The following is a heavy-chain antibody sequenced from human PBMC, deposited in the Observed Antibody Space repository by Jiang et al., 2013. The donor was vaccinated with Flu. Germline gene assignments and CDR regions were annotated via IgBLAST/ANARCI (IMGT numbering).Heavy chain of an antibody. D-gene: IGHD2-2*01. Sequence: QTLSLTCAISGDSVSSNSAAWNWIRQSPSRGLEWLGRTYYRSKWYNDYAVSVKSRITINPDTSKNQFSLQLNSVTPEDTAVYYCARDRGREYQLLFDPPYYYYGMDVWGQGTTVTVSS. CDR1: GDSVSSNSAA. V-gene: IGHV6-1*01. CDR2: TYYRSKWYN. J-gene: IGHJ6*02. CDR3: ARDRGREYQLLFDPPYYYYGMDV.